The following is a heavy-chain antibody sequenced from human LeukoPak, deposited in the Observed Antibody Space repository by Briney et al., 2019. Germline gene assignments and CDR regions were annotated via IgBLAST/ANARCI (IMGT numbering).Heavy chain of an antibody. CDR1: GFTFSSCG. J-gene: IGHJ4*02. Sequence: GGSLRLSCAASGFTFSSCGMHWVRQAPGKGLEWVAVISYDGSNKYYADSVKGRFTISRDNSKNTLYLQMNSLRAEDTAVYYCAKSVRSGVDYWGQGTLVTVSS. CDR2: ISYDGSNK. CDR3: AKSVRSGVDY. D-gene: IGHD6-25*01. V-gene: IGHV3-30*18.